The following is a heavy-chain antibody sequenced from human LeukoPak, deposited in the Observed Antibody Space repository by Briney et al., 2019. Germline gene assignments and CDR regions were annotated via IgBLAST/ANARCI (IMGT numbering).Heavy chain of an antibody. D-gene: IGHD2-15*01. CDR2: INPTGDST. CDR3: ARGWLVDGGGYLDY. V-gene: IGHV1-46*01. Sequence: ASVKVSCKASGYTFTSYYMHWVRQAPGQGLEWMGLINPTGDSTGYAQKLQGRVTMTTDTSTSTAYMELRSLRSDDTAVYYRARGWLVDGGGYLDYWGQGTLVTVSS. CDR1: GYTFTSYY. J-gene: IGHJ4*02.